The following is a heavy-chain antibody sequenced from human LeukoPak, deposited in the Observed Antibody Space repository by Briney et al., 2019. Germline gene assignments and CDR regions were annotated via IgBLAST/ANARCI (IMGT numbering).Heavy chain of an antibody. Sequence: ASVKVSCNISGYTLTDFSMHWVRQAPGRGLEWMGGFNREDDEPIYAPHFRGRVTVTEDTSTDTAYMELSSLRSEDTAVYYCATLDSYYDNSGRPLIPDWGQGTLVTVSS. D-gene: IGHD3-22*01. CDR1: GYTLTDFS. CDR2: FNREDDEP. V-gene: IGHV1-24*01. CDR3: ATLDSYYDNSGRPLIPD. J-gene: IGHJ4*02.